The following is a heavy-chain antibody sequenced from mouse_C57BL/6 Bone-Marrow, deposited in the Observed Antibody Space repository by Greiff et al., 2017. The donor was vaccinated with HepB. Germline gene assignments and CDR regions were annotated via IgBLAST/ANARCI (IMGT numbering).Heavy chain of an antibody. Sequence: QVHVKQSGPELVKPGASVKISCKASGYAFSSSWMNWVKQRPGKGLEWIGRIYPGDGDTNYNGKFKGKATLTADKSSSTAYMQLSSLTSEDSAVYFCAPGWVPYWYFDVWGTGTTVTVSS. V-gene: IGHV1-82*01. CDR3: APGWVPYWYFDV. CDR1: GYAFSSSW. J-gene: IGHJ1*03. D-gene: IGHD2-3*01. CDR2: IYPGDGDT.